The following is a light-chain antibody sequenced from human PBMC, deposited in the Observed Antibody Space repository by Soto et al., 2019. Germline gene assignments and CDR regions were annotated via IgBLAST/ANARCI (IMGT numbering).Light chain of an antibody. Sequence: QSALTQSASVSGSPGQSITISCTGTSSDVGGYNYVSWYQQHPGKAPKLMIYEVSNRPSGVSNRFSGSKSGNTASLTISGLQXEDEADYYCSSYTSSSTYVFGTGTKLTVL. CDR1: SSDVGGYNY. V-gene: IGLV2-14*01. CDR3: SSYTSSSTYV. J-gene: IGLJ1*01. CDR2: EVS.